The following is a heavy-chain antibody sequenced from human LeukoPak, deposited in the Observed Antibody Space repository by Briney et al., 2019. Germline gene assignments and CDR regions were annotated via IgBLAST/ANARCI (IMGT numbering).Heavy chain of an antibody. J-gene: IGHJ6*03. V-gene: IGHV1-69*05. D-gene: IGHD1-26*01. CDR1: GYTFTGYY. CDR2: IIPIFGTA. Sequence: SVKVSCKASGYTFTGYYMHWVRQAPGQGLEWMGGIIPIFGTANYAQKFQGRVTITTDESTSTAYMELSSLRSEDTAVYYCARGLVGIVGARDYYYYMDVWGKGTTVTVSS. CDR3: ARGLVGIVGARDYYYYMDV.